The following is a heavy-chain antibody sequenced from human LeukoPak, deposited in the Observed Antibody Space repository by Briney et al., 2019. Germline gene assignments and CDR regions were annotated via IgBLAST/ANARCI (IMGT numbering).Heavy chain of an antibody. D-gene: IGHD3-10*01. Sequence: ASVKVSCKASGYTFTGYYMHWVRQAPGQGLEWMGRINPNSGGTNYAQKFQGRVTMTRDTSISTAYMELSRLRSDDTAVYYCARPPKGLLWFGELITPDTDNWFDPWGPGTLVTVSS. CDR3: ARPPKGLLWFGELITPDTDNWFDP. CDR1: GYTFTGYY. CDR2: INPNSGGT. J-gene: IGHJ5*02. V-gene: IGHV1-2*06.